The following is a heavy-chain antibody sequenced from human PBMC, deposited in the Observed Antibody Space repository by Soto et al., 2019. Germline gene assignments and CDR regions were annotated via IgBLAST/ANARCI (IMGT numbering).Heavy chain of an antibody. V-gene: IGHV3-23*01. CDR1: GFTFNIYA. J-gene: IGHJ4*02. D-gene: IGHD6-19*01. CDR2: ISVGGGST. Sequence: VQLLESGGGLVQPGGSLRLSCAASGFTFNIYAMSWVRQAPGKGLGWVAGISVGGGSTYYADSVKGRFTISRDNSKNTLFLQMNSLRAEDTAVYYCAKGWPHIEVAGTSPDHWGQGTLVTVSS. CDR3: AKGWPHIEVAGTSPDH.